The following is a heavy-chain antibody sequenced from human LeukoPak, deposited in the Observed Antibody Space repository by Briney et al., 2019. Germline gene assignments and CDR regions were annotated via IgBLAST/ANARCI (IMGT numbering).Heavy chain of an antibody. D-gene: IGHD3-10*01. Sequence: PGGSLRLSCAASGFTFRVYAMHWVRQAPGKGLEWVVVISYDGSNKYYADSVKGRFTISRDNSKNTLYLQMNSLSAEDTAVYYCANGYYYGSGSYYKDAFDIWGQGTMVTVSS. CDR3: ANGYYYGSGSYYKDAFDI. CDR1: GFTFRVYA. CDR2: ISYDGSNK. V-gene: IGHV3-30*18. J-gene: IGHJ3*02.